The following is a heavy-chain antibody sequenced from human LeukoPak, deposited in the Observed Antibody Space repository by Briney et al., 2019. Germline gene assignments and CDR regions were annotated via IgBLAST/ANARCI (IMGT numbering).Heavy chain of an antibody. CDR1: GGSISDYY. CDR3: ARESVAAGTRWFDY. Sequence: SETLSLTCTVFGGSISDYYWTWIRQPAGRGLEWIGRIQISENNNYNPSLKSRVTLSLDTSKNQFSLKLTSVTAADTAIYYCARESVAAGTRWFDYWGQGTLVTVSS. J-gene: IGHJ4*02. CDR2: IQISENN. V-gene: IGHV4-4*07. D-gene: IGHD6-13*01.